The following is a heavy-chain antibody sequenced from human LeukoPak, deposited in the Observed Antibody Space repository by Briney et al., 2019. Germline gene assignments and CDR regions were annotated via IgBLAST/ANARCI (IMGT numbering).Heavy chain of an antibody. CDR2: INHSGST. Sequence: KPSETLSLTCAVYGGSFSGYYWSWIRQPPGKGLEWIGEINHSGSTNYNPSHKSRVTISVDTSKNQFSLKLSSVTAADTAVYYCASPPERWLQFGASGFFDYWGQGTLVTVSS. V-gene: IGHV4-34*01. D-gene: IGHD5-24*01. CDR1: GGSFSGYY. J-gene: IGHJ4*02. CDR3: ASPPERWLQFGASGFFDY.